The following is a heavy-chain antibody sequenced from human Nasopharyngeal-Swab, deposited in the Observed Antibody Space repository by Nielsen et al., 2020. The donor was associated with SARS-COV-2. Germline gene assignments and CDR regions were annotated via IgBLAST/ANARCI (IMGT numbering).Heavy chain of an antibody. CDR3: ANLPVEIWLQFGAFDI. J-gene: IGHJ3*02. Sequence: GGSLRLSCAASGFTFSSYAMSWVRQAPGKGLEWVSAISGSGGSTYYADSVKGRFTISRDNSKNTLYLQMNSLRAEDTAVYYCANLPVEIWLQFGAFDIWGQGTMVTFSS. CDR1: GFTFSSYA. V-gene: IGHV3-23*01. D-gene: IGHD5-24*01. CDR2: ISGSGGST.